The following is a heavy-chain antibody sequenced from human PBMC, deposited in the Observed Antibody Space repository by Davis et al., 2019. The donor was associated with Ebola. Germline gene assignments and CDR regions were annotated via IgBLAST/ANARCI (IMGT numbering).Heavy chain of an antibody. J-gene: IGHJ4*02. CDR3: ATDDYGNFEN. Sequence: GESLKISCAASGFTFSNAWMNWVRQAPGKGLEWVSFTTDWTSTIYFADSVKGRFTMSRDNAKNSLFLQMNSLRDEDTAVYYCATDDYGNFENWSQGALVTVSS. CDR2: TTDWTSTI. V-gene: IGHV3-48*02. CDR1: GFTFSNAW. D-gene: IGHD4-17*01.